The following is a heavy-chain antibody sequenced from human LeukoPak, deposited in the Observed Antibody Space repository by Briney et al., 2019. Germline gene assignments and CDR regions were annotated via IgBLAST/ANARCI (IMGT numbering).Heavy chain of an antibody. V-gene: IGHV3-21*01. D-gene: IGHD1/OR15-1a*01. J-gene: IGHJ4*02. CDR1: GFTFSSYS. CDR2: ISSSSSYI. Sequence: PGGSLRLSCAASGFTFSSYSMNWVHQAPGKGLEWVSSISSSSSYIYYADSVKGRFTISRDNAKNSLYLQMNSLRAEDTAVYYCARVPFGDWDNTHDHDYWGQGTLVTVSS. CDR3: ARVPFGDWDNTHDHDY.